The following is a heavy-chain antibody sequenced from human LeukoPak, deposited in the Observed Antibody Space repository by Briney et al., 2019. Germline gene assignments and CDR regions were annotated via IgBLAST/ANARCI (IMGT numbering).Heavy chain of an antibody. J-gene: IGHJ4*02. V-gene: IGHV4-4*02. D-gene: IGHD4-17*01. CDR3: ARTPSDYGDYVDY. CDR2: IYYSGST. Sequence: SGTLSLTCAVSGGSISSSNWWSWVRQPPGKGLEWIGYIYYSGSTYYNPSLKSRVTISVDTSQNQFSLKLSSVTAADTAVHYCARTPSDYGDYVDYWGQGTLVTVSS. CDR1: GGSISSSNW.